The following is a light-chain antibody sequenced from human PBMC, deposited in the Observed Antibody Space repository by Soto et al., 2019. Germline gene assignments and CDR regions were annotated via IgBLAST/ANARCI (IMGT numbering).Light chain of an antibody. CDR2: DVS. V-gene: IGLV2-14*03. CDR1: SSDVGGYNY. CDR3: SSYTSSYSYV. Sequence: QSVLTQPASVSGSPGQSITISCTGTSSDVGGYNYVSWYQQHPGKAPKLMIYDVSMRPSGVSYRCSGSKSGNTASLTISGLQAEDEADYYCSSYTSSYSYVFGGGTKVTV. J-gene: IGLJ1*01.